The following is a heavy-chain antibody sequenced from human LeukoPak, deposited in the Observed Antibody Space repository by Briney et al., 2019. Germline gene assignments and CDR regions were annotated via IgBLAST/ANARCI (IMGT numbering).Heavy chain of an antibody. CDR2: IYYSGSP. CDR3: ARDCSGVACQSTS. CDR1: GGSISSGGYY. J-gene: IGHJ5*02. Sequence: SQTLSLTCTVSGGSISSGGYYWSWIRQHPGKGLEWIGYIYYSGSPYYNPSLKSRVTISIDTSKNQFSLNLTSVTAADTAVYYCARDCSGVACQSTSWGQGILVTVSS. D-gene: IGHD2-15*01. V-gene: IGHV4-31*03.